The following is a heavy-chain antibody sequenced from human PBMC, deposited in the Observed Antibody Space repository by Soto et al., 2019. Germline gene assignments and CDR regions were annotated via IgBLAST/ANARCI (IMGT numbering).Heavy chain of an antibody. J-gene: IGHJ4*02. CDR1: GFSFSSYA. Sequence: GGSLRLSCAASGFSFSSYAMSWVRQAPGKGLEWVSYISRGGGTIYYADSVRGRFTISRDNAKNSLFLQMSSLRAEDTAVYYCARDDSGCDYWRQGTLVTVSS. CDR3: ARDDSGCDY. D-gene: IGHD5-12*01. V-gene: IGHV3-48*03. CDR2: ISRGGGTI.